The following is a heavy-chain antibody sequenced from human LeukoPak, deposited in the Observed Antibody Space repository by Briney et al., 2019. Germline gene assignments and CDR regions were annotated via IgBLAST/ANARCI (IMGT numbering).Heavy chain of an antibody. V-gene: IGHV3-30*18. CDR2: ISYDGSNK. Sequence: GGSLRLSCAASGFTFSSYGIHWVRQAPGKGLEWVAVISYDGSNKYYADSVKGRFSISRDNSKNTLYLQMNSLRAEDTAVYYCAKERVGYYFDYWGQGTLVTVSS. CDR1: GFTFSSYG. D-gene: IGHD3-10*01. J-gene: IGHJ4*02. CDR3: AKERVGYYFDY.